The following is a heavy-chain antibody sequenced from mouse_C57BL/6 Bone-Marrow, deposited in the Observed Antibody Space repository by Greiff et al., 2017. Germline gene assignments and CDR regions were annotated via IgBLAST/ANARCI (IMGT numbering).Heavy chain of an antibody. J-gene: IGHJ3*01. CDR3: ARDYYGPLFAY. Sequence: VQLQQPGAELVRPGTSVKLSCKASGYTFTSYWMHWVKQRPGQGLEWIGVIDPSDSYTNYNQKFKGKATLTVDTSSSTAYMQLSSLTSEDSAVYYCARDYYGPLFAYWGQGTLVTVSA. CDR1: GYTFTSYW. CDR2: IDPSDSYT. V-gene: IGHV1-59*01. D-gene: IGHD1-1*01.